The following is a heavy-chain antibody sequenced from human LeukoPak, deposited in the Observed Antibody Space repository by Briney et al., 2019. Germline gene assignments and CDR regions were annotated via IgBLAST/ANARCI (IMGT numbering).Heavy chain of an antibody. CDR2: ISGGGGGT. CDR1: GFTFSSYV. V-gene: IGHV3-23*01. CDR3: AKGRSSSWYSAFDY. Sequence: GGSLRLSCAASGFTFSSYVMSWVRQAPGKGLEWASAISGGGGGTYYADSVKGRFTISRDNSKNTLYLQMNSLRADDTAVYYCAKGRSSSWYSAFDYWGQGTLVTVSS. D-gene: IGHD6-13*01. J-gene: IGHJ4*02.